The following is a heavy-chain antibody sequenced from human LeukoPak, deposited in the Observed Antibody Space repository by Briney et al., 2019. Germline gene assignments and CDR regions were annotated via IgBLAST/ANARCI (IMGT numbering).Heavy chain of an antibody. CDR1: GFSLSTSGMC. D-gene: IGHD5/OR15-5a*01. Sequence: SGPTLVNDTQTLTLTCTFSGFSLSTSGMCVSWIRQTPGKALEWLARIDWDDDKFYSTSLKTRLSIFKDTSKNQVVLAMTNMDPVDTATYYCARTFRYTVSSAGNYYTMDVWGQGTTVTVSS. CDR3: ARTFRYTVSSAGNYYTMDV. V-gene: IGHV2-70*17. J-gene: IGHJ6*02. CDR2: IDWDDDK.